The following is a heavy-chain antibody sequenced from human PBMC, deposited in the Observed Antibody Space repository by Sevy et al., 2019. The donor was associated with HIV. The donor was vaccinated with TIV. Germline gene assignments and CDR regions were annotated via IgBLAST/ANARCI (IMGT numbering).Heavy chain of an antibody. D-gene: IGHD3-3*01. V-gene: IGHV3-30*18. CDR1: GFTFSSYG. J-gene: IGHJ6*02. Sequence: GGSLRLSCAASGFTFSSYGMHWVRQAPGKGLEWVAVISYDGSNKCYADSVKGRFTISRDNSKNTLYLQMNSLRAEDTAVYYCAQVGQYYDFWSGYYYYYGLDVWGQGTTVTVSS. CDR3: AQVGQYYDFWSGYYYYYGLDV. CDR2: ISYDGSNK.